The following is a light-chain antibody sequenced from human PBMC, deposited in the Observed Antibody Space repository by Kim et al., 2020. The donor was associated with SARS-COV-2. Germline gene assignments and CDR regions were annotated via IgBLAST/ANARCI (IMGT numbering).Light chain of an antibody. J-gene: IGLJ1*01. CDR1: SSNIGTNT. V-gene: IGLV1-44*01. Sequence: GQRITISCSGSSSNIGTNTVNWYQQLPGTAPKLLIYINDRRPSGVPDRFSGSKSGTSASLTISGLQSEDEADYYCSTWDDSLSGSVFGTGTKVTVL. CDR2: IND. CDR3: STWDDSLSGSV.